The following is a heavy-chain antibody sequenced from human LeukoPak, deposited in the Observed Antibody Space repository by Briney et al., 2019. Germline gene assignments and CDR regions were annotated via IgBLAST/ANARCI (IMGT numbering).Heavy chain of an antibody. Sequence: PSETLSLTCAVSGGSISTYYWSWIRQPAGEGLECIGRIYTSGSTNYNPSLKSRVTMSVDTSKNQFSLKLTSVTAADTAVYYCARDLGSNWYFDSWGQGTQVTVSS. J-gene: IGHJ4*02. D-gene: IGHD6-13*01. V-gene: IGHV4-4*07. CDR3: ARDLGSNWYFDS. CDR1: GGSISTYY. CDR2: IYTSGST.